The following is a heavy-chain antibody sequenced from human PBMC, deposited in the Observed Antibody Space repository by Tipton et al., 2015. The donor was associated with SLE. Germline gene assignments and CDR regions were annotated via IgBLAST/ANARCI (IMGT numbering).Heavy chain of an antibody. Sequence: TLSLTCAVYGGSFSCCYWSWIRQPPGKGLEWIGEINHSGSTNYNPSLKSRVTISVDTSKNQFSLKLSSVTAADTAVYYCARDIVLGGGAFDIWGQGTMVTVSS. CDR2: INHSGST. CDR3: ARDIVLGGGAFDI. CDR1: GGSFSCCY. D-gene: IGHD3-16*01. V-gene: IGHV4-34*01. J-gene: IGHJ3*02.